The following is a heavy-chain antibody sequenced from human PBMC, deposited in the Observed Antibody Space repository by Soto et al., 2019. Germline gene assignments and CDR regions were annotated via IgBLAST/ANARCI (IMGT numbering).Heavy chain of an antibody. Sequence: QVQLQESGPGLVKPSETLSLTCTISGGSIGSYYWSWIRQPPGKGLGWIGYVFHSGITGYNPSLKRRVTISVDASKNLFSLKLSSVTAADAAVYYCARDQNGSPYFDYWGQGTLVTVSS. CDR2: VFHSGIT. CDR3: ARDQNGSPYFDY. V-gene: IGHV4-59*01. CDR1: GGSIGSYY. J-gene: IGHJ4*02. D-gene: IGHD1-26*01.